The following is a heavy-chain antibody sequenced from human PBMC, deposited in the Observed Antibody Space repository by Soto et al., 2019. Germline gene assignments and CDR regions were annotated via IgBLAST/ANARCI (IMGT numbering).Heavy chain of an antibody. V-gene: IGHV1-69*01. CDR3: ATRRDGYNYYYYGMDV. Sequence: QVQLVQSGAEVKKPGSSVKVSCKASGGTFSSYAISWVRQAPGQGLEWMGGIIPIFGTANYAQKFQVRVTITADESTSTAYMELSSLRSEDTAVYYCATRRDGYNYYYYGMDVWGQGTTVTVSS. D-gene: IGHD5-12*01. CDR1: GGTFSSYA. J-gene: IGHJ6*02. CDR2: IIPIFGTA.